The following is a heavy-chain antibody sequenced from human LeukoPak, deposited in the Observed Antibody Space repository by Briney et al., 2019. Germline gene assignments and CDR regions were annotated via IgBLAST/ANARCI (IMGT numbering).Heavy chain of an antibody. CDR3: ARAVRGYSYAYLPY. Sequence: GASVKVSCKASGYTFTSYGISWGRQAPGQGLEWMGWISAYNGNTNYAQKLQGRVTMTTDTSTSTAYMELRSLRSDDTAVYYCARAVRGYSYAYLPYWGQGTLVTVSS. CDR1: GYTFTSYG. V-gene: IGHV1-18*01. D-gene: IGHD5-18*01. CDR2: ISAYNGNT. J-gene: IGHJ4*02.